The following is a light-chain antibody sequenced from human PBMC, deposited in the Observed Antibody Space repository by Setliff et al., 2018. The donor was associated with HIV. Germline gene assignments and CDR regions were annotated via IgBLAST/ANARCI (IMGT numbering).Light chain of an antibody. Sequence: VLTQPPSVSGAPGQRVSISCTGSSSNIGSIYDVHWYQHLPGTAPKLLIYDNSNRPSGVPDRFSGSKSGTSASLAITGLQAEDEADYYCQSYDSSLSGYVFGTGTKVTVL. V-gene: IGLV1-40*01. CDR3: QSYDSSLSGYV. J-gene: IGLJ1*01. CDR1: SSNIGSIYD. CDR2: DNS.